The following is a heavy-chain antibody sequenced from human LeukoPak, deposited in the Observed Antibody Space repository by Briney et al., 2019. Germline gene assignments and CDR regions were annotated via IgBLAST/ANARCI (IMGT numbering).Heavy chain of an antibody. J-gene: IGHJ4*02. CDR1: GFIFSNYD. CDR2: IRYDGTNK. V-gene: IGHV3-30*02. D-gene: IGHD3-10*01. Sequence: GGSLRLSCATSGFIFSNYDMHWVRQAPGKGLEWMAFIRYDGTNKNYADSVQGRFTIPRDNSKNTLYLQMTSLRVHDTALYYCAKRPPGSGLDYWGQGTLVTVSS. CDR3: AKRPPGSGLDY.